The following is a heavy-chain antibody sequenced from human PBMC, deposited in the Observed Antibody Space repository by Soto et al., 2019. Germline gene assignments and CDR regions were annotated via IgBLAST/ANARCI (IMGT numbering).Heavy chain of an antibody. CDR1: GYTFATYN. V-gene: IGHV1-46*01. CDR2: INPSVGST. J-gene: IGHJ4*02. D-gene: IGHD3-10*01. CDR3: ARAGAGHFDS. Sequence: QVQLVQSGAEVRKPGASVKVSCKASGYTFATYNMHSVRQAPGQGLKWMGVINPSVGSTSYAQKFQGRVSMTRDTSTSTVYMELSVPRSEDTAVYYCARAGAGHFDSWGQGTLVTVSS.